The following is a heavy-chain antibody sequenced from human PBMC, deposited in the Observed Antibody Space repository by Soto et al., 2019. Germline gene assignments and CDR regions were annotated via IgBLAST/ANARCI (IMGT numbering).Heavy chain of an antibody. CDR3: AKDFTRQLAYWLDP. D-gene: IGHD6-6*01. CDR1: GFSFTGYY. Sequence: ASVKVSCKASGFSFTGYYIHWLSQAPGQGLEWMGWINAHSGGTEYAKKFQGRVTLTRDTSIATAYLTLTSLTSDDTALYYCAKDFTRQLAYWLDPWGQGTQVTVSS. V-gene: IGHV1-2*02. J-gene: IGHJ5*02. CDR2: INAHSGGT.